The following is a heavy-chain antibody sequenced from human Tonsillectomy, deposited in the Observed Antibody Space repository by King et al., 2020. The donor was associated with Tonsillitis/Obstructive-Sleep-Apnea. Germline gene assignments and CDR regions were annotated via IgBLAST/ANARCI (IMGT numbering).Heavy chain of an antibody. Sequence: LQLQESGPGLVKPSETLSLTCTVSGGSISSSSYYWGWIRQPPGKGLEWIGSIYYSGSTYYNPSLKSRVTISVDTSKNQFSLKLSSVTAADTAVYYCARVLRGYCSSTSCYRGFDYWGQGTLVTVSP. CDR1: GGSISSSSYY. J-gene: IGHJ4*02. D-gene: IGHD2-2*02. CDR2: IYYSGST. V-gene: IGHV4-39*01. CDR3: ARVLRGYCSSTSCYRGFDY.